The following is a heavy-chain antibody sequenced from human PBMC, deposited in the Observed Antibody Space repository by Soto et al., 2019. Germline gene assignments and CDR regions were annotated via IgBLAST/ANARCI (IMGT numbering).Heavy chain of an antibody. D-gene: IGHD5-12*01. CDR3: AVARVATPP. J-gene: IGHJ5*02. Sequence: GSLRLSCAASGFTFSDYYMTWIRQAPGKGLEWVSYISTSGSTIYYADSVKGRFTISRDNAKKSLFLQMNSLRAEDTAVYYCAVARVATPPWGQGTPVTVST. CDR2: ISTSGSTI. CDR1: GFTFSDYY. V-gene: IGHV3-11*01.